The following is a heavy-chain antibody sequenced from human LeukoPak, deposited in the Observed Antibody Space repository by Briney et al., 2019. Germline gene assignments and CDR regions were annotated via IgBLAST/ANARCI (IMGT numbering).Heavy chain of an antibody. D-gene: IGHD2-15*01. Sequence: PGGSLRLSCAASGFTFSSYAMSWVRQAPGKGLEWVSAISGSGGSTYYADSVKGRFTISRDNSKNSLYLQMNSLRAEDTAVYYCAKDGGSDPDSFDIWGQGTMVTVSS. CDR1: GFTFSSYA. J-gene: IGHJ3*02. CDR2: ISGSGGST. CDR3: AKDGGSDPDSFDI. V-gene: IGHV3-23*01.